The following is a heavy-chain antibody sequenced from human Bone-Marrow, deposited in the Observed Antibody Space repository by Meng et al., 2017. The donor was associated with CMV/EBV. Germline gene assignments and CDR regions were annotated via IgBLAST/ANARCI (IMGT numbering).Heavy chain of an antibody. V-gene: IGHV1-2*02. J-gene: IGHJ5*02. D-gene: IGHD2-2*01. Sequence: ASVKVSCKASGYTFTGYYMHWVRQAPGQGLEWMGWINPNSGGTNYAQKFQGRVTMTRDTSISTAYMELSRLRSDDTAVYYCARGGCSRTSCSPEWFDPWGHGTLVTVSS. CDR3: ARGGCSRTSCSPEWFDP. CDR1: GYTFTGYY. CDR2: INPNSGGT.